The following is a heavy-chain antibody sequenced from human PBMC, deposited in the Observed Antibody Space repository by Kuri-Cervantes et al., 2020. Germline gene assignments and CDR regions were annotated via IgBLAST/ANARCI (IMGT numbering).Heavy chain of an antibody. V-gene: IGHV4-59*11. CDR3: ARDGGYATRSWFDP. J-gene: IGHJ5*02. D-gene: IGHD2-8*01. CDR1: GDSIRTHY. Sequence: SETLSLTCTVSGDSIRTHYWSWIRQPPGKGLEWIGNIHYSGTTNYSPSFKSRVTISEDTSRNQFSLKLSSVTAADTAVYYCARDGGYATRSWFDPWGQGTLVTVSS. CDR2: IHYSGTT.